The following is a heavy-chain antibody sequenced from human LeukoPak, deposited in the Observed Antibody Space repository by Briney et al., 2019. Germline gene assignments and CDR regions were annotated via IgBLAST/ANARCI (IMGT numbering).Heavy chain of an antibody. V-gene: IGHV4-38-2*02. CDR1: GYSISSGYY. J-gene: IGHJ5*02. D-gene: IGHD3-10*01. Sequence: SETLSLTCTVSGYSISSGYYWGWIRQPPGKGLGWIGSIYHSGSTYSNPSLKSRATISVDTSKNQFSLKLSSVTAADTAVYYCAGDSGTTGEVKFDPWGQGTLVTVSS. CDR3: AGDSGTTGEVKFDP. CDR2: IYHSGST.